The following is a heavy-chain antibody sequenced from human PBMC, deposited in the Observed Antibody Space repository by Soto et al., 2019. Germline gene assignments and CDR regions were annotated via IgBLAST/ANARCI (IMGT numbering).Heavy chain of an antibody. CDR2: IKEDGSEK. CDR1: GFTFSAYW. D-gene: IGHD3-16*02. CDR3: AKHDYVWGSYRTFDY. Sequence: GSLRLSCAGSGFTFSAYWMSWVRQAPGKGLEWVANIKEDGSEKYYVDSVEGRFTISRDNAKNSLYLQMNSLRAEDTGVYYCAKHDYVWGSYRTFDYWGQGTLVTVSS. J-gene: IGHJ4*02. V-gene: IGHV3-7*01.